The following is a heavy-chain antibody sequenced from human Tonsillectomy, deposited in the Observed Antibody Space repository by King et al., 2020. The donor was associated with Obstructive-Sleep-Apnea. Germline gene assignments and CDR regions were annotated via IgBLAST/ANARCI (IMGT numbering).Heavy chain of an antibody. CDR1: GGSISSSSYY. D-gene: IGHD2-2*01. CDR2: IYYSGST. Sequence: VQLQESGPGLVKPSETLFLTCTVSGGSISSSSYYWGWIRQPPGKGLEWIGSIYYSGSTYYNPSLKSRVTISVDTSKNQFSLKLSSWTAADTAVYYCAREGDIVVVPAANMDVWGQGTTVTVSS. J-gene: IGHJ6*02. CDR3: AREGDIVVVPAANMDV. V-gene: IGHV4-39*07.